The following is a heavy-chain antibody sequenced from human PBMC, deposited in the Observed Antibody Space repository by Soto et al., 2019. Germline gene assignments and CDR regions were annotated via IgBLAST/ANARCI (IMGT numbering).Heavy chain of an antibody. CDR3: ARRPAVAPFRFDP. J-gene: IGHJ5*02. D-gene: IGHD3-16*01. CDR2: IIPIFGTA. CDR1: GGTFSSYA. Sequence: ASVKVSCNASGGTFSSYAISWVRQAPGQGLEWMGGIIPIFGTANYAQKFQGRVTITADKSTSTAYMELSSLRSEDTAVYYCARRPAVAPFRFDPWAQGTLVTVSS. V-gene: IGHV1-69*06.